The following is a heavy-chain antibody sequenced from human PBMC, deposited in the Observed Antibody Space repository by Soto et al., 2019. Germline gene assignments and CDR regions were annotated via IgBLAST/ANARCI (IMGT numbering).Heavy chain of an antibody. CDR2: IYYSGST. Sequence: PSETLSLTCTVSGGSISSYYWSWIRQPPGKGLEWIGYIYYSGSTNYNPSLKSRVTISVDTSKNQFSLNLRSVTAADTAGYFWARGGKYRGQIFSPYYYRAVGGKGPTVPAPS. J-gene: IGHJ6*03. D-gene: IGHD5-12*01. V-gene: IGHV4-59*13. CDR1: GGSISSYY. CDR3: ARGGKYRGQIFSPYYYRAV.